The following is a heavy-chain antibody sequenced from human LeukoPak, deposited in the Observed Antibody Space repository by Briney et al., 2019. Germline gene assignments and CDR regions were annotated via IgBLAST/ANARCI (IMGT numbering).Heavy chain of an antibody. CDR2: ISSSGSTR. V-gene: IGHV3-48*03. Sequence: QPGGSLILSCAASGFTFSGFEMNWVRQAPGKGLEWVSYISSSGSTRYYADSVEGRFTVSRDNAKNSLYLQMNSLRAEDTAVYYCARDPVNCGGDCYQAWGQGTLVTVSS. J-gene: IGHJ5*02. CDR1: GFTFSGFE. CDR3: ARDPVNCGGDCYQA. D-gene: IGHD2-21*02.